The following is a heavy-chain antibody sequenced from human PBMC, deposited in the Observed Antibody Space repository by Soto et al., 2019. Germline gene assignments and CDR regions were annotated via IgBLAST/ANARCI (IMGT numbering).Heavy chain of an antibody. CDR3: ASAKAVVIAPLGI. CDR1: GFTFNNSA. D-gene: IGHD2-21*01. J-gene: IGHJ3*02. CDR2: ISENGGSRGGT. Sequence: GGSLSLSCAASGFTFNNSAMTWVRQAPGQGLEWVASISENGGSRGGTYYADSVKGRFTISRDNSKNTLYLQVDSLTGDDTAVYYCASAKAVVIAPLGIWGQGALVTVS. V-gene: IGHV3-23*01.